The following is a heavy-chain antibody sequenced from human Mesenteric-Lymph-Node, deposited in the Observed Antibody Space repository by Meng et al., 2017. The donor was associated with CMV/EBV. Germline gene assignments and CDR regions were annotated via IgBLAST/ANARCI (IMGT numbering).Heavy chain of an antibody. D-gene: IGHD6-13*01. V-gene: IGHV3-9*01. CDR2: ITWSSTNI. CDR1: GFSFDDYA. Sequence: GGSLRLSCEGSGFSFDDYAMHWVRQAPGKGLEWVAGITWSSTNIGYADSVRGRFTISRDNAKNSLYLQMNSLRGEDTALYYCARDREATIAAAGAFDYWGQGTLVTVSS. CDR3: ARDREATIAAAGAFDY. J-gene: IGHJ4*02.